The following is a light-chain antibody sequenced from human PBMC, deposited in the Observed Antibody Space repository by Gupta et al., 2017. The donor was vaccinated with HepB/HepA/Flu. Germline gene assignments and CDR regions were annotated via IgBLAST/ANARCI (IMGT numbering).Light chain of an antibody. CDR2: LEGSGSY. Sequence: QPVLTQSSSASAYLGSSVKLTCTLSSGHSSYIIAWHQQQPGKAPRYLMKLEGSGSYNKGSGIPYRFSGSSSGADRYLTISNLQSEDEADYYCETWDSKVFGGGTKLTVL. V-gene: IGLV4-60*03. CDR1: SGHSSYI. J-gene: IGLJ2*01. CDR3: ETWDSKV.